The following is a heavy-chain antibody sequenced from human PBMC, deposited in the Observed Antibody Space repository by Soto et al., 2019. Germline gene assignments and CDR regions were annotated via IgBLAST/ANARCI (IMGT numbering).Heavy chain of an antibody. CDR1: GFTFNSYA. Sequence: GGSLRLSCAASGFTFNSYAMSWVRQAPGKGLEWVSAISGSGGSTDYADSVKGRFTISRDNSKNTLYLQMNSLRAEDTAVYYCAKIDSSGPFDYLGQGNLVTVSS. CDR3: AKIDSSGPFDY. CDR2: ISGSGGST. V-gene: IGHV3-23*01. J-gene: IGHJ4*02. D-gene: IGHD3-22*01.